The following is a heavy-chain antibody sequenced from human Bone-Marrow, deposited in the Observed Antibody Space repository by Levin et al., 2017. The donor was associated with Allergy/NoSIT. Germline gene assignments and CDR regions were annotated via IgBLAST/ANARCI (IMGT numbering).Heavy chain of an antibody. CDR1: GASISSSTYY. J-gene: IGHJ4*02. Sequence: SQTLSLTCTVSGASISSSTYYWGWIRQPPGKGPEWIGSIYHSGTTYYNPSLKSRVTISRDTTENQFSLKMNSVTAADTAVYYCHGNMYAGSGYIRWGQGTLVTISS. V-gene: IGHV4-39*07. D-gene: IGHD3-22*01. CDR3: HGNMYAGSGYIR. CDR2: IYHSGTT.